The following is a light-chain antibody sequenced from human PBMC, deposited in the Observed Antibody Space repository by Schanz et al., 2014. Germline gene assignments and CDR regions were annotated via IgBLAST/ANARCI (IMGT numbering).Light chain of an antibody. Sequence: DIQMTQSPSSLSASLGDRVTITCRASQTINSHLNWYQRKPGKAPNLLIYGASSLQAGVPSRFSGSGSGTDFTLTISSLQPEDFAAYYCQQYDSYPRTFGQGTKVEIK. CDR3: QQYDSYPRT. V-gene: IGKV1-39*01. CDR1: QTINSH. J-gene: IGKJ1*01. CDR2: GAS.